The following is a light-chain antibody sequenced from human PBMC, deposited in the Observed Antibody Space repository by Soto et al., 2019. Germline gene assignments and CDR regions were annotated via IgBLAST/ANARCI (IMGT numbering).Light chain of an antibody. CDR2: EVS. CDR1: SSDVGGYNF. J-gene: IGLJ3*02. Sequence: QSVLTQPPSASGSPGQSVTISCTGKSSDVGGYNFVSWYQQHPGKAPKLMIYEVSQRPSGVSDRFSGSKSGNTASLTVSGLQAEDEADYYCSSYAGRNNLVFGGGTKVTVL. CDR3: SSYAGRNNLV. V-gene: IGLV2-8*01.